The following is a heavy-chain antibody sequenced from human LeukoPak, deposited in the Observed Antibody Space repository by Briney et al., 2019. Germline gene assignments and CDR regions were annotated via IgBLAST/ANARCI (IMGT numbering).Heavy chain of an antibody. CDR1: GFTFSSYW. CDR3: ARDHVNCSSTSCYGVGGWFDP. D-gene: IGHD2-2*01. V-gene: IGHV3-74*01. J-gene: IGHJ5*02. Sequence: GGSLRLSCAASGFTFSSYWMHWVRQAPGKGLVWVSRINTDGSSTSYADSVKGRFTIARDDARKTLYLQMNSLRAEDTAVYYCARDHVNCSSTSCYGVGGWFDPWGQGTLVTVSS. CDR2: INTDGSST.